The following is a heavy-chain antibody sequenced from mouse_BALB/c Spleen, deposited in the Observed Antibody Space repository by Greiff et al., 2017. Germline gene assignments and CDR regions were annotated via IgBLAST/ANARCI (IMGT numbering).Heavy chain of an antibody. CDR2: IDPANGNT. J-gene: IGHJ2*01. CDR3: ARWDY. CDR1: GYTFTEYT. Sequence: EVQLQQSGPELVKPGASVKISCKTSGYTFTEYTMHWVKQRPEQGLEWIGRIDPANGNTKYDPKFQGKATITADTSSNTAYLQLSSLTSEDTAVYYCARWDYWGQGTTLTVSS. V-gene: IGHV14-3*02.